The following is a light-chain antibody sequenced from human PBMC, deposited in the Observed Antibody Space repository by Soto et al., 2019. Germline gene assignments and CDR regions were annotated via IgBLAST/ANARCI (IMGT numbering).Light chain of an antibody. Sequence: QSALTQPASVSGSPGQSITISCTGISSDVGTYIYVSWYQHHPGKAPKLMIYEVSNRPSGVSNRFSGSKSGNTASLTISGLQAEDEADYYCFSYTTSNTWVFGGGTKVTVL. CDR1: SSDVGTYIY. J-gene: IGLJ3*02. CDR3: FSYTTSNTWV. V-gene: IGLV2-14*01. CDR2: EVS.